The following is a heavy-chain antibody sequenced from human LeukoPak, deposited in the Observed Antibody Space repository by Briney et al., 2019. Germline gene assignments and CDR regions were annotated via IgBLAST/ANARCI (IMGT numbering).Heavy chain of an antibody. CDR2: ISWDGTTT. D-gene: IGHD6-13*01. V-gene: IGHV3-43*01. CDR3: AKDERRIAATGSWGFDH. CDR1: GFSFDDYT. Sequence: GGSLRLSCVTSGFSFDDYTMHWVRHVPGKGLQWVSLISWDGTTTYYADSMKGRFTISRDNTKNSLYLDLTSLRTDDTALYYCAKDERRIAATGSWGFDHWGQGTLVTVSS. J-gene: IGHJ4*02.